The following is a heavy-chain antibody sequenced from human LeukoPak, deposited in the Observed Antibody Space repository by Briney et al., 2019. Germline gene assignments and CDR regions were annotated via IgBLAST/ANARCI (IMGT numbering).Heavy chain of an antibody. Sequence: PGGSLRLSCAASGFSGFTFSDYWMSWVRQAPGKGLEWVAIIRQDGTDKYYADSVKGRFTISRDNAKSSVSLQMTSLRAEDAAVYYCASSEKVAGLPFDYWGQGTLVTVSS. CDR2: IRQDGTDK. CDR1: GFSGFTFSDYW. D-gene: IGHD6-19*01. V-gene: IGHV3-7*01. CDR3: ASSEKVAGLPFDY. J-gene: IGHJ4*02.